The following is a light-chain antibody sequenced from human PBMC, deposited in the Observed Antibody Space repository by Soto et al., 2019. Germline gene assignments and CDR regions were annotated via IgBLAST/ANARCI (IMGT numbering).Light chain of an antibody. CDR2: AAS. CDR3: QQYNTYWT. V-gene: IGKV1-5*01. CDR1: QSIMKY. J-gene: IGKJ1*01. Sequence: DIQMTQSPSSLSASVGDRVTITCRASQSIMKYLHWYQQKPGKVPKLLIYAASSLESGVPSRFSGSGSGTEFTLTISSLQPDDFATYYCQQYNTYWTFGQGTKVDIK.